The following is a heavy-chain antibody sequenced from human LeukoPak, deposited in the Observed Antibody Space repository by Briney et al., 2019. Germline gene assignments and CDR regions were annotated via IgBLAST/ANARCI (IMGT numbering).Heavy chain of an antibody. D-gene: IGHD4-17*01. Sequence: ASVKVTCKASGYIFTDYYMHWVRQAPGQELGWMGRINPNSGGTNYAQKLQGRVTMTTDTFTSTAYMELRSLRSDDTAVYYCARSDYADYWGPGTLVTVSS. CDR1: GYIFTDYY. V-gene: IGHV1/OR15-1*04. J-gene: IGHJ4*02. CDR3: ARSDYADY. CDR2: INPNSGGT.